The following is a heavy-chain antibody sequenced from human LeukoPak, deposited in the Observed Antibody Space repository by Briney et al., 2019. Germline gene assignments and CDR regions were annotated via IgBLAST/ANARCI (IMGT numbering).Heavy chain of an antibody. V-gene: IGHV1-2*06. CDR2: INPNSGGT. D-gene: IGHD5-12*01. Sequence: ASVKVSCKASGYTFTGYYMHRVRQAPGRGLEWMGRINPNSGGTNYAQKFQGRVTMTRDTSISTAYMELSRLRSDDTAVYYCARARDPRLYYFDYWGQGTLVTVSS. CDR1: GYTFTGYY. J-gene: IGHJ4*02. CDR3: ARARDPRLYYFDY.